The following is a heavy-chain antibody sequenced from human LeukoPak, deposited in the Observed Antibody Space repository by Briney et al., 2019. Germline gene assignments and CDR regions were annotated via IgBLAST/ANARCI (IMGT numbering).Heavy chain of an antibody. V-gene: IGHV1-2*02. CDR3: ARVGPYCSSTSCYDY. Sequence: ASVKVSCKASGYTFTGYYMHWVRQAPGQGLEWMGWINPNSGGTNYAQKFQGRVTMTRDTSISTAYMELSRLRSDDTAVYYCARVGPYCSSTSCYDYWGQGTLVTVSS. J-gene: IGHJ4*02. CDR1: GYTFTGYY. CDR2: INPNSGGT. D-gene: IGHD2-2*01.